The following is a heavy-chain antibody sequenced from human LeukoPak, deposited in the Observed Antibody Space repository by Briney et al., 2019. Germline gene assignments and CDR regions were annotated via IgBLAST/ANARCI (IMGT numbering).Heavy chain of an antibody. CDR2: INWSGGST. CDR3: ATRGVVIRVILVGFHKQAYYFDS. CDR1: GFSFDDYS. D-gene: IGHD3-22*01. V-gene: IGHV3-20*03. J-gene: IGHJ4*02. Sequence: WGTLRLSSAASGFSFDDYSMSWVRQAPGKGLEWVSGINWSGGSTGYADSVKGRFTISRDNAKTSLYLHMNSLRVEDTAVYFCATRGVVIRVILVGFHKQAYYFDSWGQGALVTVSS.